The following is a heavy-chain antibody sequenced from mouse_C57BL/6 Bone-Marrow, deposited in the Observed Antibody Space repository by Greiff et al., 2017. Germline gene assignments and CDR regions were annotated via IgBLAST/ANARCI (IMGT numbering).Heavy chain of an antibody. CDR3: ARPPCYCGSSGGYFDV. CDR1: GYTFTSYT. J-gene: IGHJ1*03. CDR2: INPSSGYT. V-gene: IGHV1-4*01. Sequence: QVQLKESGAELARPGASVKMSCKASGYTFTSYTMHWVKQRPGQGLEWIGYINPSSGYTKYNQKFKDKATLTADKSSSTAYMQLSSLTSEDSAVDYCARPPCYCGSSGGYFDVWGTGTTVTVSS. D-gene: IGHD1-1*01.